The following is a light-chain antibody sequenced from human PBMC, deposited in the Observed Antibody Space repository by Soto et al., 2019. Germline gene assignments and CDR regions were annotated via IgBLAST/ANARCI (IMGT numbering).Light chain of an antibody. Sequence: QSVLTQPRSVSGSPGQSVTISCTGTSSDRGAYNYVSWYQHHPGKAPKLIIFDVSERPAGVSDRFSGSKSANTASLTISGLQVEDEADYYCCSYAGSYVYVFGTGTKLTVL. CDR3: CSYAGSYVYV. V-gene: IGLV2-11*01. J-gene: IGLJ1*01. CDR1: SSDRGAYNY. CDR2: DVS.